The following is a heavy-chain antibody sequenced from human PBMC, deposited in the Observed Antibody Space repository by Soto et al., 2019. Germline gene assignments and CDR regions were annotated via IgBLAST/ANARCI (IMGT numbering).Heavy chain of an antibody. J-gene: IGHJ4*02. Sequence: QVQLQESGPGLVKPSETLSLTCTVSGGSXXXXXXXXXXXXXGKGLEWIGYIYYSGSTNYNPSLKSRVTXXXXXXXXXXXXXXXXXXXXXXXXXXXXXXXXXXFDYWGQGTLVTVSS. CDR1: GGSXXXXX. CDR3: XXXXXXXFDY. V-gene: IGHV4-59*01. CDR2: IYYSGST.